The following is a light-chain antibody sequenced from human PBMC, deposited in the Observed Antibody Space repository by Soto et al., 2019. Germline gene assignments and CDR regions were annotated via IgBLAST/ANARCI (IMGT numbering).Light chain of an antibody. CDR2: GAS. J-gene: IGKJ1*01. V-gene: IGKV3-15*01. CDR1: QSVSSN. Sequence: EIVMTQSPATLSVSPGERATLSCRASQSVSSNLAWYQQKPGQAPRLLIYGASTRATGIPARFSGSGSATAFTLTISSLQSEDFAVYYCQQYNNWWTFGQGTKVEIK. CDR3: QQYNNWWT.